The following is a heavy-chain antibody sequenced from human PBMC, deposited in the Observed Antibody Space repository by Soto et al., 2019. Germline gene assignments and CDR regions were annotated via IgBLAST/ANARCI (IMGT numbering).Heavy chain of an antibody. CDR1: GGSISSGAYY. CDR3: ARHTATIRAGFHY. CDR2: IHHSGSA. D-gene: IGHD4-17*01. V-gene: IGHV4-31*03. J-gene: IGHJ4*02. Sequence: PSETLSLTCTVSGGSISSGAYYWSWIRQHPGKGLEWIGHIHHSGSAYYNPSLKSRVTVSVDTSRNQFSLKLSSVTAADTAVYYCARHTATIRAGFHYWGQGALVTVSS.